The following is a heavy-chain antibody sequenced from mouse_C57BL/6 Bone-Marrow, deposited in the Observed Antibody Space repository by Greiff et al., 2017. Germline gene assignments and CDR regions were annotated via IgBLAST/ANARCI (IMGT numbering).Heavy chain of an antibody. Sequence: QVPLQQSGAELVRPGPSVKVSCKASGYAFTNYLFEWVKQRPGQGLEWIGVINPGSGGTNYNEKLKGKATLTADKSSSNAYMQLSSLTSEDSAAYFCARSRLLRLDYWGQGTTLTVSS. CDR2: INPGSGGT. V-gene: IGHV1-54*01. J-gene: IGHJ2*01. D-gene: IGHD1-1*01. CDR1: GYAFTNYL. CDR3: ARSRLLRLDY.